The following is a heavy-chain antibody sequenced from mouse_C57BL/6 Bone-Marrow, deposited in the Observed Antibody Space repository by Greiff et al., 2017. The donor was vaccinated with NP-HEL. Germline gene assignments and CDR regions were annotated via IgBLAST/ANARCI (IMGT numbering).Heavy chain of an antibody. D-gene: IGHD1-1*01. Sequence: EVHLVESGGGLVKPGGSLKLSCAASGFTFSSYAMSWVRQTPEKRLEWVATISDGGSYTYYPDNVKGRFTISRDNAKNNLYLQMSHLKSEDTAMYYCARDSLYYGSTYFDYWGQGTTLTVSS. CDR3: ARDSLYYGSTYFDY. J-gene: IGHJ2*01. V-gene: IGHV5-4*01. CDR1: GFTFSSYA. CDR2: ISDGGSYT.